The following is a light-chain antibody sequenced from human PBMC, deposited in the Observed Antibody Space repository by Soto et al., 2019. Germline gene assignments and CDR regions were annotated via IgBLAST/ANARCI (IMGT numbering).Light chain of an antibody. Sequence: EIVTTQSPATLSVSPGERVTLSCRASQSVSSNLAWYQHKLGQAPRLLIYGASTRATGIPARFSGSGSGTEFTLTISSLQSEDFAVYYCQQYNNLPWTFGQGTKVDIK. V-gene: IGKV3-15*01. J-gene: IGKJ1*01. CDR1: QSVSSN. CDR2: GAS. CDR3: QQYNNLPWT.